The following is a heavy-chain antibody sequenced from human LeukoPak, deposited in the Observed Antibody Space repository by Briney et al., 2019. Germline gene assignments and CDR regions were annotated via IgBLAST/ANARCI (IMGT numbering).Heavy chain of an antibody. CDR2: ADPDDGQR. Sequence: ASVKVSCKISGYTLNDISVHWVRQPPGKGLEWMGGADPDDGQRVYAQRFQGRVTMTEDTSTNTAYMELSRLRSEDTAVYFCAAVSGHYTLLDAWGQGALVTVST. CDR3: AAVSGHYTLLDA. J-gene: IGHJ5*02. CDR1: GYTLNDIS. V-gene: IGHV1-24*01. D-gene: IGHD4-11*01.